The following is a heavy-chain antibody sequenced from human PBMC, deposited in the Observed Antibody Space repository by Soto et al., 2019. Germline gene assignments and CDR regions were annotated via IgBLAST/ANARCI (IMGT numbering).Heavy chain of an antibody. Sequence: QMQLVQSGPEVKKPGTSVKVSCKASGFTFTSSAMQWVRQARGQRLEWIGWIVVGSGNTNYAQKFQERVTITRDMSTSTADMELSSVRSEDTAVYYCAADLPGTGYYYYYMDVLGKGTTVTVSS. V-gene: IGHV1-58*02. CDR3: AADLPGTGYYYYYMDV. J-gene: IGHJ6*03. CDR1: GFTFTSSA. CDR2: IVVGSGNT. D-gene: IGHD1-1*01.